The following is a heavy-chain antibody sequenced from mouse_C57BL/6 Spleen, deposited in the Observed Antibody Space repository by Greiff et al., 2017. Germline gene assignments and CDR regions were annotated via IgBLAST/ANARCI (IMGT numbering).Heavy chain of an antibody. J-gene: IGHJ4*01. V-gene: IGHV1-15*01. D-gene: IGHD1-1*01. CDR1: GYTFTDYE. CDR3: TRKSNYSIDYAMDY. Sequence: VQLQQSGAELVRPGASVTLSCKASGYTFTDYEMHWVKQTPVHGLEWIGAIDPETGGTTYHQKFKGKAILTADKSSSTAYMELRSLTSEDSAVYYCTRKSNYSIDYAMDYWGQGTSVTVSS. CDR2: IDPETGGT.